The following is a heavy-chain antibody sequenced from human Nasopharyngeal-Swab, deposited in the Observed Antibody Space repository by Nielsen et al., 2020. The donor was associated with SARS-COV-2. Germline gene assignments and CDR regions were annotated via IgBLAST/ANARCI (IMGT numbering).Heavy chain of an antibody. J-gene: IGHJ4*02. CDR3: LREFDATGATYLDY. Sequence: GESLKISCAASGFAFTDYSMDWVRKAPGKGLEWVSYITSSSSTRYYADSVKGRFTVSRDNAKNSLYLQMSSLRDEDTAVYYCLREFDATGATYLDYWGLGTLVTVSS. CDR2: ITSSSSTR. CDR1: GFAFTDYS. V-gene: IGHV3-48*02. D-gene: IGHD1-26*01.